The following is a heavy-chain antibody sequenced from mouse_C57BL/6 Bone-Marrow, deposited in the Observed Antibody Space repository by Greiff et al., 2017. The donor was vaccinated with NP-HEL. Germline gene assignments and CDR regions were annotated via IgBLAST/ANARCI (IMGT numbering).Heavy chain of an antibody. J-gene: IGHJ3*01. Sequence: VQLQQSGAELVRPGSSVKLSCKASGYTFTSYWMHWVKQRPIQGLEWIGNIDPSDSETHYNQKFKDKATLTVDKSSSTAYMQLSSLTSEDSAVYYCARDGNYGFWFAYWGQGTLVTVSA. D-gene: IGHD2-1*01. CDR2: IDPSDSET. CDR3: ARDGNYGFWFAY. CDR1: GYTFTSYW. V-gene: IGHV1-52*01.